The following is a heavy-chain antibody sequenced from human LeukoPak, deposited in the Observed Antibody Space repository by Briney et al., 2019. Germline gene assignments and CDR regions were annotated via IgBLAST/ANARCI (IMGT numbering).Heavy chain of an antibody. CDR3: AKEAYMFP. Sequence: PGGSLRLSCAASGFTFSSYGMHWVRQAPGKGLEWVAVISYDGSNKYYADSVKGRFTISRDNSKNTLYLQMNSLRAEDAAVYYCAKEAYMFPWGQRTLVTVSS. J-gene: IGHJ5*02. CDR1: GFTFSSYG. V-gene: IGHV3-30*18. D-gene: IGHD3-10*02. CDR2: ISYDGSNK.